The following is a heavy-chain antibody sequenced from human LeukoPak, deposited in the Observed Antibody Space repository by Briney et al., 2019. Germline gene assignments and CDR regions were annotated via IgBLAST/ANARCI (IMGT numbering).Heavy chain of an antibody. CDR3: ARASGWEPLDYFDY. J-gene: IGHJ4*02. Sequence: WASVKVSCKASGYTFTTYAMNWVRQAPGQGLEWMGWINPNSGGTNYAQKFQGRVTMTRDTSISTAYMELSRLRSDDTAVYYCARASGWEPLDYFDYWGQGTLVTVSS. D-gene: IGHD1-26*01. V-gene: IGHV1-2*02. CDR1: GYTFTTYA. CDR2: INPNSGGT.